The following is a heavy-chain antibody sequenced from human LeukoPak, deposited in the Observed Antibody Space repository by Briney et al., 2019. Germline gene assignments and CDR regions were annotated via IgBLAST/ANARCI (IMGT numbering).Heavy chain of an antibody. D-gene: IGHD2-2*01. Sequence: GASVKVSCKASGGTFSSYDISWVRQAPGQGLEWMGGIMPISGTANYAQKFQGRVTITADKPTNTAYMELSSLRSEDTAVYYCASRRTDIVVVPATLRNYYFDYWGQGTLVTVSS. CDR2: IMPISGTA. CDR3: ASRRTDIVVVPATLRNYYFDY. V-gene: IGHV1-69*06. CDR1: GGTFSSYD. J-gene: IGHJ4*02.